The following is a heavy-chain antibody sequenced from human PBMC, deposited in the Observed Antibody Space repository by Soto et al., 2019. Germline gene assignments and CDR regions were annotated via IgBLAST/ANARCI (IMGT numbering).Heavy chain of an antibody. Sequence: GGSLRLSCAASGFTFSSYWMSWVRQAPGKGLEWVANIKQDGSEKYYVDSVKGRFTISRDNAKNSLYLQMNSLRAEDTAVYYCARGGQLLWFGEPLDYWGQGTLVTVSS. CDR2: IKQDGSEK. V-gene: IGHV3-7*01. J-gene: IGHJ4*02. D-gene: IGHD3-10*01. CDR3: ARGGQLLWFGEPLDY. CDR1: GFTFSSYW.